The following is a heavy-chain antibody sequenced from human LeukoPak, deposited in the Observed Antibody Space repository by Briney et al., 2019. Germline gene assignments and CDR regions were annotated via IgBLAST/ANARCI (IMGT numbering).Heavy chain of an antibody. Sequence: SETLSLTCAVYGGSFSGYYWSWIRQPPGKGLEWIGEINHSGSTNYNPSLKSRVTISVDTSKNQFSLKLSSVTAADTAVYYCARYYYGSGSISTNYFDYWGQGTLVTVSS. J-gene: IGHJ4*02. CDR1: GGSFSGYY. CDR3: ARYYYGSGSISTNYFDY. V-gene: IGHV4-34*01. CDR2: INHSGST. D-gene: IGHD3-10*01.